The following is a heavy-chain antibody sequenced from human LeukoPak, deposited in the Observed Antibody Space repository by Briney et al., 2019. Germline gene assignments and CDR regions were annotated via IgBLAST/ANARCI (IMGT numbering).Heavy chain of an antibody. CDR3: VRDRKGEY. J-gene: IGHJ4*02. Sequence: GWSLRLSCAASGFTFSSYSMNWGRQVLAEGLEWVSYISSSSSTIYYADSVEGRFTISRDNAKNSEYLQMNSLRDEDTAVYYCVRDRKGEYWGQGTLVTVSS. CDR1: GFTFSSYS. V-gene: IGHV3-48*02. CDR2: ISSSSSTI. D-gene: IGHD3-16*01.